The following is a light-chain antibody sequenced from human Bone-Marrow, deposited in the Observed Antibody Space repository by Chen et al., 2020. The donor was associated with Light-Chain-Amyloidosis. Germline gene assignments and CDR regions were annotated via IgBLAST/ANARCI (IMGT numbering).Light chain of an antibody. CDR3: QSYEGSGQGV. V-gene: IGLV6-57*01. CDR2: VDD. Sequence: NFMLTQPHSVSESPGKTVIISCTRSSGSIATNYVPWYQQRPGSSPTQVIYVDDQRPPGLPARFSGSIDRSSNAPSLTNPGLKTEVEAVYYCQSYEGSGQGVVGGGTKLTVL. J-gene: IGLJ3*02. CDR1: SGSIATNY.